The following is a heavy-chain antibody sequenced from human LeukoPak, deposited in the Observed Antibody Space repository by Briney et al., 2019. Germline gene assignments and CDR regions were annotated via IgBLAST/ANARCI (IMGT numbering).Heavy chain of an antibody. Sequence: SETLSLTCTVSGGSISSYYWSWIRQPPGKGLEWIGYIYYSGSTNYNPSLKSRVTISVDTSKNQFSLKLSSVTAADTAVYYCAREVVVAAYFDSWGQGTLVTVSS. V-gene: IGHV4-59*12. CDR1: GGSISSYY. J-gene: IGHJ4*02. CDR2: IYYSGST. CDR3: AREVVVAAYFDS. D-gene: IGHD2-15*01.